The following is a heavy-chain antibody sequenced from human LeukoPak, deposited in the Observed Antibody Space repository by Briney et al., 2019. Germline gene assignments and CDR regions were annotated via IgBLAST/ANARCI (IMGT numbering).Heavy chain of an antibody. J-gene: IGHJ4*02. Sequence: GGSLRLSCAASGFTFSSYEMNWVRQAPGKGLEWLSYISSSGSTIYYADSVKGRFTISRDNAKNSLYLQMNSLRAEDTAVYYCARHPRTDDYNRFYWGQGTPVTVSS. CDR1: GFTFSSYE. D-gene: IGHD5-24*01. V-gene: IGHV3-48*03. CDR3: ARHPRTDDYNRFY. CDR2: ISSSGSTI.